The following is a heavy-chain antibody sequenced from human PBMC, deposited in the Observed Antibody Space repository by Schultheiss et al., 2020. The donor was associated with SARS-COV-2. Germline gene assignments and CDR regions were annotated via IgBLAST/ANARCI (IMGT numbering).Heavy chain of an antibody. CDR1: GFTFSGYW. CDR2: IKQDGSEK. J-gene: IGHJ6*02. V-gene: IGHV3-7*01. CDR3: ARAQPPIMVQGVITHYYYYGMDV. D-gene: IGHD3-10*01. Sequence: GESLKISCAASGFTFSGYWMTWVRQAPGKGLEWVANIKQDGSEKYYVDSVKGRFTISRDNAKNSLYLQMNSLRAEDTAVYYCARAQPPIMVQGVITHYYYYGMDVWGQGTTVTVSS.